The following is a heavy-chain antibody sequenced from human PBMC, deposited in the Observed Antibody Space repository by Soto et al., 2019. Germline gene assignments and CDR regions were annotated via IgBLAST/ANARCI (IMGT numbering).Heavy chain of an antibody. D-gene: IGHD3-10*01. J-gene: IGHJ4*02. CDR1: GGSISSGGYY. CDR3: GRERAVGDPIRSYKK. Sequence: QVQLQESGPGLVKPSQTLSLTCTVSGGSISSGGYYWTWIRQFPGKGLEWIGYIYYSGSTDYNPSLKGRITFSADTSKTQSSLQLTGVTAADTAVYYCGRERAVGDPIRSYKKWGQGTLVPFSS. CDR2: IYYSGST. V-gene: IGHV4-31*03.